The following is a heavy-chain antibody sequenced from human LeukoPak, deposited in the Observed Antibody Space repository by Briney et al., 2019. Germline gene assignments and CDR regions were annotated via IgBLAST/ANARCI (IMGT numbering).Heavy chain of an antibody. CDR3: ARDRGIVGTTGYYYMDV. J-gene: IGHJ6*03. CDR1: GFTFSNYS. CDR2: NSNSGATM. V-gene: IGHV3-48*04. Sequence: GGALRLPCAASGFTFSNYSMHWVRQAPGKGLECISYNSNSGATMFYADSVEGRFTISRDNAKNSLYLQMNSLRAEDTAVYYCARDRGIVGTTGYYYMDVWGKGTTVTVSS. D-gene: IGHD1-26*01.